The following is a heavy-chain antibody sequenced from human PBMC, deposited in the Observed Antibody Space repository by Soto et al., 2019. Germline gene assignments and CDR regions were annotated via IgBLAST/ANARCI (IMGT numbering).Heavy chain of an antibody. J-gene: IGHJ6*02. CDR1: GFTVVSNY. D-gene: IGHD3-9*01. CDR2: IYSEGTP. Sequence: EVQLVESGGCLTHPGVSLRLSCAASGFTVVSNYMSCVRQAPGKGLEWLSVIYSEGTPYYADSVKGRFTISRENSNNTIYLDMNNQKAEDTPVYYCERSTYYDILTGPYYYYPMDVWGQGTTVTVSS. CDR3: ERSTYYDILTGPYYYYPMDV. V-gene: IGHV3-53*01.